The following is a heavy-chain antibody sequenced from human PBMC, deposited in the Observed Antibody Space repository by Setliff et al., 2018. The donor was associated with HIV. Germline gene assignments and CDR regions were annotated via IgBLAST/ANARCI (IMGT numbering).Heavy chain of an antibody. V-gene: IGHV4-39*01. CDR1: GGSVSSGSYY. D-gene: IGHD3-22*01. J-gene: IGHJ4*02. CDR2: LYFTGST. Sequence: SETLSLTCSVSGGSVSSGSYYRGWIRQPPGKGLEWIGPLYFTGSTYYNPSLKSRVTISVDTSKNQFSLKLSSVTAADTAVYYCAAGLHYYDSTGYPLTFDYWGQGALVTVSS. CDR3: AAGLHYYDSTGYPLTFDY.